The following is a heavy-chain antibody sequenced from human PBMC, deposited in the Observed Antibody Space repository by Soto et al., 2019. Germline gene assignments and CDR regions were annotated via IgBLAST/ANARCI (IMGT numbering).Heavy chain of an antibody. CDR1: GGSISSGGYY. J-gene: IGHJ4*02. CDR2: IYYSGST. Sequence: QVQLQESGPGLVKPSQTLSLTCTVSGGSISSGGYYWSWIRQHPGKGLEWIGYIYYSGSTYYNPSLKSRVTISVDSSKNQYSMKLSSVTAADTAVYYCARDSPYGDRTFDYWGEGTLVTVSS. D-gene: IGHD4-17*01. CDR3: ARDSPYGDRTFDY. V-gene: IGHV4-31*03.